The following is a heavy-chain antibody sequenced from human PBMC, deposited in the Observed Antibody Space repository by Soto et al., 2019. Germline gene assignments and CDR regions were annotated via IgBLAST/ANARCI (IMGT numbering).Heavy chain of an antibody. D-gene: IGHD1-7*01. CDR2: ISGSDGST. CDR1: GFTFSNSA. V-gene: IGHV3-23*01. CDR3: AKGNKLTYLY. Sequence: GGSLRLSCAASGFTFSNSAMSWVRQAPGKGLEWVSAISGSDGSTYYADSVKGRFTIIRDNSKNTLYLQMDSLRAEDTALYYCAKGNKLTYLYWGQGTLVTVDS. J-gene: IGHJ4*02.